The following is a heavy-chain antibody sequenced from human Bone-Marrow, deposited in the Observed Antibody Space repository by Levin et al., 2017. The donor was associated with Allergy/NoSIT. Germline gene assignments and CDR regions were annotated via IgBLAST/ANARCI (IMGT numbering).Heavy chain of an antibody. CDR3: ARVVRLVVPAASGYYYMDV. V-gene: IGHV4-4*02. CDR1: GGSISSSNW. J-gene: IGHJ6*03. Sequence: SETLSLTCAVSGGSISSSNWWSWVRQPPGKGLEWIGEIYHSGSTNYNPSLKSRVTISVDKSKNQFSLKLSSVTAADTAVYYCARVVRLVVPAASGYYYMDVWGKGTTVTVSS. D-gene: IGHD2-2*01. CDR2: IYHSGST.